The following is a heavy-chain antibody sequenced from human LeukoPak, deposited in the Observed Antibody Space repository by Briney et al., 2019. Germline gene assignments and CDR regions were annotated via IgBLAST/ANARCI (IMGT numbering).Heavy chain of an antibody. CDR2: ISYDGSNK. CDR3: ARVRGRYCSSTSCYPAYYMDV. CDR1: GFTFSSYG. J-gene: IGHJ6*03. D-gene: IGHD2-2*01. Sequence: PGGSLRLSCAASGFTFSSYGMHWVRQAPGKGLEWVAVISYDGSNKYYADSVKGRFTISRDNAKNSLYLQMNSLRAEDTAVYYCARVRGRYCSSTSCYPAYYMDVWGKGTTVTVSS. V-gene: IGHV3-30*03.